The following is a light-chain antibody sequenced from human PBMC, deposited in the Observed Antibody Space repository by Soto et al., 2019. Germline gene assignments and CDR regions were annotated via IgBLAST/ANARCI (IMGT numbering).Light chain of an antibody. Sequence: EIVLTQSPGTLSLSPGDRATLSCRASQSVSSRYLAWYQHKPGQAPRLLIFGASSRATGIPDRFSGSGSGTEFTLTISSLQPDDSATYYCQQCNTFWTFGQGTKVDIK. J-gene: IGKJ1*01. CDR3: QQCNTFWT. CDR1: QSVSSRY. CDR2: GAS. V-gene: IGKV3-20*01.